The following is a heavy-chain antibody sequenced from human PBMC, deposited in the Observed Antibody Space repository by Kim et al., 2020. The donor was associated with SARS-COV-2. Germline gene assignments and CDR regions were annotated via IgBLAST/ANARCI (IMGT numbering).Heavy chain of an antibody. CDR3: ARRVGGYSGYDLDY. V-gene: IGHV5-51*01. D-gene: IGHD5-12*01. Sequence: PSFHGQVTITADKSISTAYLQWSSLKASDTAMYYCARRVGGYSGYDLDYWGQGTLVTVSS. J-gene: IGHJ4*02.